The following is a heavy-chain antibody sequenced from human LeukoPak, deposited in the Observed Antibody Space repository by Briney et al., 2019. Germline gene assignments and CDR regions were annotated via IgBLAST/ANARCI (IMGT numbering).Heavy chain of an antibody. CDR1: GHTFTGYY. J-gene: IGHJ4*02. V-gene: IGHV1-24*01. CDR2: FDPEDGET. D-gene: IGHD3-10*01. Sequence: GASVKVSCKASGHTFTGYYMHWVRQAPGKGLEWMGRFDPEDGETIYVQKFQGRVTKTADTSTDTFYMELSSLRSEDTAVYYCATEGKMVRGVYTDYWGQGTLVTVSS. CDR3: ATEGKMVRGVYTDY.